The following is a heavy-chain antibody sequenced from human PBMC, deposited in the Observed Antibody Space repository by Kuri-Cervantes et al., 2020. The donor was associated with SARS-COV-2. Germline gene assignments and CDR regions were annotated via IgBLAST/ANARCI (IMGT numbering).Heavy chain of an antibody. Sequence: GESLKISCAASGFSFSRFPMHWVRHAPGRGLEWVALISNDGYNRFYADFLKGRFTISRDNSKNTLHLDMNSLRPEDTGVYYCGKMGDNYIKGDYGSEVWGQGITVTVSS. J-gene: IGHJ6*02. CDR2: ISNDGYNR. D-gene: IGHD3-16*01. CDR3: GKMGDNYIKGDYGSEV. CDR1: GFSFSRFP. V-gene: IGHV3-30*18.